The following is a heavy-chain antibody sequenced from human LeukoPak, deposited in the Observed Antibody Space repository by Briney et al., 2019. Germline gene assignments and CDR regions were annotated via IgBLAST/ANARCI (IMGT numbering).Heavy chain of an antibody. CDR3: ASVLRYFDWGFDI. CDR1: GFTFSDYY. CDR2: ISSSGSTI. D-gene: IGHD3-9*01. J-gene: IGHJ3*02. Sequence: AGSLRLSCAASGFTFSDYYMSWIRQAPGKGLDWVSYISSSGSTIYYADSVKGRFTISRDNAKNSLYLQMNSLRAEDTAVYYCASVLRYFDWGFDIWGQGTMVTVSS. V-gene: IGHV3-11*01.